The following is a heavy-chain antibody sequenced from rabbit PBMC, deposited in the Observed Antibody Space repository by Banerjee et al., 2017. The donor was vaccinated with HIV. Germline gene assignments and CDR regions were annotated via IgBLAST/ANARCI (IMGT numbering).Heavy chain of an antibody. CDR3: GSYSSGWAFNL. Sequence: QLVESGGGLVQPGGSLKLSCKASGFDFTSYYMSWVRQAPGKGLEWIGIIYTGKGSTDYANSVKGRFTISRDNAQNTLYLQLNSLTVADTATYFCGSYSSGWAFNLWGQGTLVTVS. CDR2: IYTGKGST. V-gene: IGHV1S7*01. CDR1: GFDFTSYY. J-gene: IGHJ4*01. D-gene: IGHD4-1*01.